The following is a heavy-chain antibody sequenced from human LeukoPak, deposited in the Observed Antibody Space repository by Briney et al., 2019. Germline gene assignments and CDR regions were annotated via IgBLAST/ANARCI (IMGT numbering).Heavy chain of an antibody. CDR1: GFTFSSYS. CDR2: ISSSSSYI. Sequence: GGSLRLSCAASGFTFSSYSMNWVRQAPGKGLEWVSSISSSSSYIYYADSVKGRFTISRDNAKNSLYLQMNSLRAEDTAVYYCAREGSGSYSSFDYWGQGTLVTVSS. CDR3: AREGSGSYSSFDY. V-gene: IGHV3-21*04. D-gene: IGHD1-26*01. J-gene: IGHJ4*02.